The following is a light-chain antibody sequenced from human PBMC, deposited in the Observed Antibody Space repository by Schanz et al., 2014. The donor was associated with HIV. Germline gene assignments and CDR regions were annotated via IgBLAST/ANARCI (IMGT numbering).Light chain of an antibody. CDR1: QSIGSN. V-gene: IGKV3D-15*01. J-gene: IGKJ4*01. Sequence: EMVMTQSPATLSASPGERATLSCRASQSIGSNLAWYQQKPGQAPKLLIYGASSRATDIPDRFSGSGSGTEFTLTISSLQSEDFAVYYCQQYNNLPLTFGAGTKVEI. CDR2: GAS. CDR3: QQYNNLPLT.